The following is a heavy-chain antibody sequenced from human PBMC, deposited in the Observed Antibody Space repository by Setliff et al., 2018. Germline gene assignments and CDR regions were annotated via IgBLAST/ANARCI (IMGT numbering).Heavy chain of an antibody. D-gene: IGHD2-15*01. V-gene: IGHV1-18*01. CDR2: INNYSFKT. J-gene: IGHJ3*01. CDR3: ALSSLSLCSGGNCPNAFDV. CDR1: GYTFTNYG. Sequence: ASVKVSCKTSGYTFTNYGINWVRQAPGQGLEWMGWINNYSFKTNSPQKFLDRLTMTTDTSTSTAYMELKDLTSDDTAVYFCALSSLSLCSGGNCPNAFDVWGRGTLVTVSS.